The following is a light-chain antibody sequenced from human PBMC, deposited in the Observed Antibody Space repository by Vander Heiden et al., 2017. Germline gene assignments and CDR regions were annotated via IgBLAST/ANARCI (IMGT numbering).Light chain of an antibody. V-gene: IGKV3-11*01. CDR1: QSVSSY. CDR3: QQRSNWPGGT. Sequence: EIVLTQSPATLSLSPGERATLSCRPSQSVSSYLAWYQQKPGQAPRLLIYDASNRATGIPARFSGSGSGTDFTLTISSLEPEDFAVYYCQQRSNWPGGTFGQGTKVEIK. J-gene: IGKJ1*01. CDR2: DAS.